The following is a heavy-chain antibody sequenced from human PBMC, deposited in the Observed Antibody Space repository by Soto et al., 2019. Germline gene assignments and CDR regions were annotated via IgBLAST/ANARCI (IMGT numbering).Heavy chain of an antibody. CDR3: ARAVFNLEPSAFDI. Sequence: ASVKVSCKASGYTFTGYYMHWVRQAPGQGLEWMGWINPNSGGTNYAQKFQGWVTMTRDTSISTAYMELSRLRSDDTAVYYCARAVFNLEPSAFDIWGQGTMVTVSS. J-gene: IGHJ3*02. CDR1: GYTFTGYY. CDR2: INPNSGGT. V-gene: IGHV1-2*04. D-gene: IGHD1-1*01.